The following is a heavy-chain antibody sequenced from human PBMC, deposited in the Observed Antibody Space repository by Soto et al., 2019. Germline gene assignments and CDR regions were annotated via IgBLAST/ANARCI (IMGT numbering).Heavy chain of an antibody. V-gene: IGHV4-59*01. CDR1: GGSISSYY. D-gene: IGHD6-6*01. J-gene: IGHJ6*03. CDR2: ISYSGST. CDR3: ATQLSYFYYYYVYV. Sequence: PSETLSLTCTVSGGSISSYYWSWIRQPPGRGLEWIGYISYSGSTYYNPSLKSRVTLSVDTSKNQFSLKLNSVTAADTAVYYCATQLSYFYYYYVYVLGKGTTVTVS.